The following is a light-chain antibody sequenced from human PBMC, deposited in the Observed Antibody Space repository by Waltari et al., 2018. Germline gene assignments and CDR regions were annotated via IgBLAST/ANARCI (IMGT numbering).Light chain of an antibody. CDR2: EAS. Sequence: QSALTQPASVSGSPGQSISISCIGTSRDVGPYNLVSWYQHHPGKAPKPIVFEASKRPSGVSNRFPGSKAANTASLIISGLQADDEADYYCCSYAGSGSWVFGGGTKVT. J-gene: IGLJ3*02. V-gene: IGLV2-23*01. CDR1: SRDVGPYNL. CDR3: CSYAGSGSWV.